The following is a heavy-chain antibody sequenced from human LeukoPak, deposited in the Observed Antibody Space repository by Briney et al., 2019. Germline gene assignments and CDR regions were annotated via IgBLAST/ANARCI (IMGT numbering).Heavy chain of an antibody. J-gene: IGHJ3*02. CDR3: ARGRYDFWSGEPDDAFDI. CDR1: GGTFSSYA. Sequence: SVKVSCKASGGTFSSYAISWVRQAPGQGLEWMGGIIPIFGTANYAQKFQGRVTITADESTSTAYMELSSLRSEDTAVYYCARGRYDFWSGEPDDAFDIWGQGTMVTVSS. V-gene: IGHV1-69*13. D-gene: IGHD3-3*01. CDR2: IIPIFGTA.